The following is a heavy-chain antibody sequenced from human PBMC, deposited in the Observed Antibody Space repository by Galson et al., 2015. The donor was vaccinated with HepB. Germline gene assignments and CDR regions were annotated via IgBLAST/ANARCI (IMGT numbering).Heavy chain of an antibody. CDR2: IKHDGGEK. V-gene: IGHV3-7*01. Sequence: SLRLSCAASGFTFRTHWMNWVRQAPGTGLEWVANIKHDGGEKYYVDSVRGRFTISRVNTKNTLYLQMNSLIAEDTAVYYCARDMNYDSSAYAPPYYWGQGTLVTVSS. CDR1: GFTFRTHW. CDR3: ARDMNYDSSAYAPPYY. J-gene: IGHJ4*02. D-gene: IGHD3-22*01.